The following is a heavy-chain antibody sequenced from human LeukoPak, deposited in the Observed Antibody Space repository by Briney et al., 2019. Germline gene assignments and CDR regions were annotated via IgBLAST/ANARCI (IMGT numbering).Heavy chain of an antibody. Sequence: PGRSLRLSCAASGFTFDDYAMNWVRQAPGKGLEWVSSISSSSSYIYYADSVKGRFTISRDNAKNSLYLQMNSLRAEDTAVYYCARDRYSSSWYADGMDVWGQGTTVTVSS. J-gene: IGHJ6*02. V-gene: IGHV3-21*01. CDR2: ISSSSSYI. CDR1: GFTFDDYA. D-gene: IGHD6-13*01. CDR3: ARDRYSSSWYADGMDV.